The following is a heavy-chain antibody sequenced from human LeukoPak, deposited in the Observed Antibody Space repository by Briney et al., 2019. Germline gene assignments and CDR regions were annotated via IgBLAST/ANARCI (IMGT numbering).Heavy chain of an antibody. V-gene: IGHV1-69*05. Sequence: ASVKVSCKASGGTFSNYASTWVRQAPGQGLEWMGGIIPIFGPANYAQKFQGRVTITTDESTSTAYMELSSLRSEDTAVYYCASFRGGGGYQYWGQGTLVTVSS. CDR3: ASFRGGGGYQY. CDR1: GGTFSNYA. J-gene: IGHJ4*02. CDR2: IIPIFGPA. D-gene: IGHD3-22*01.